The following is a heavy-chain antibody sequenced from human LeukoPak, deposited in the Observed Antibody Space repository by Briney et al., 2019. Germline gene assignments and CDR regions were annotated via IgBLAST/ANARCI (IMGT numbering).Heavy chain of an antibody. V-gene: IGHV4-34*01. CDR1: GFTFSSYE. D-gene: IGHD4-23*01. CDR2: INHSGST. J-gene: IGHJ4*02. CDR3: TRDRGDYGGPDY. Sequence: GSLRLSCAASGFTFSSYEMNWVRQPPGKGLEWIGEINHSGSTNYNPSLKSRVTISVDTSKNQFSLKLSSVTAADTAVYYCTRDRGDYGGPDYWGRGTLVTVSS.